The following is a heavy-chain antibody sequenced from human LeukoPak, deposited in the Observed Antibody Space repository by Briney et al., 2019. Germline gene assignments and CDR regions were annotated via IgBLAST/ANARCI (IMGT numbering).Heavy chain of an antibody. CDR1: GYTFTSYD. Sequence: ASVKVSCKASGYTFTSYDINWVRQAPGQGLEWMGWMNPNSGNTGYAQKFQGRVTMTRNTSISTAYMELSSLRSEDTAVYYCARGPVWYQLRNEGSGGYYYYYMDVWGKGTTVTVSS. CDR3: ARGPVWYQLRNEGSGGYYYYYMDV. V-gene: IGHV1-8*01. J-gene: IGHJ6*03. D-gene: IGHD2-2*01. CDR2: MNPNSGNT.